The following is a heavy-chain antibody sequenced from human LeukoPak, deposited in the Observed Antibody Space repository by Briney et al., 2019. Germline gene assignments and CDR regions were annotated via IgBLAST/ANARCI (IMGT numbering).Heavy chain of an antibody. CDR3: ARSFRYYDSSSGY. CDR1: GYTFTGYY. V-gene: IGHV1-2*02. Sequence: ASVKVSCKASGYTFTGYYMHWVRQAPGQGLEWMGWINPNSGGTNYTQKFQGRVTMTRDTSISTAYMELSRLRSDDTAVYYCARSFRYYDSSSGYWGQGTLVTVSS. CDR2: INPNSGGT. J-gene: IGHJ4*02. D-gene: IGHD3-22*01.